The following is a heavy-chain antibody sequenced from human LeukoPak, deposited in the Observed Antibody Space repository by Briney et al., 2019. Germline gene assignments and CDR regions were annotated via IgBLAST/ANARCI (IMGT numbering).Heavy chain of an antibody. D-gene: IGHD6-13*01. CDR1: GFTFSTYD. J-gene: IGHJ4*02. Sequence: PGGSLRLSCAASGFTFSTYDFHWVRQATGKGLEWVSAIGTAGDTYYPGSAKGRFTISRENAKNSLYLQMNSLRAGDTAVYYCARGKIAAAGPYFDYWGQGTLVTVSS. CDR3: ARGKIAAAGPYFDY. CDR2: IGTAGDT. V-gene: IGHV3-13*01.